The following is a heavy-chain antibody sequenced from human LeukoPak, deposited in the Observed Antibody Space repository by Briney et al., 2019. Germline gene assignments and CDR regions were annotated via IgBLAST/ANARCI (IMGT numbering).Heavy chain of an antibody. V-gene: IGHV4-34*01. CDR1: GGSFSGYY. D-gene: IGHD3-16*02. CDR3: ARGHFYDYIWGSYRPDAFDI. CDR2: LNHSGST. Sequence: SETLSLTCAVYGGSFSGYYWSWIRQPPGKGLEWIGELNHSGSTNYNPSLKSRVTISVDTSKNQFSLKLSSVTAADTAVYYCARGHFYDYIWGSYRPDAFDIWGQGTMVAVSS. J-gene: IGHJ3*02.